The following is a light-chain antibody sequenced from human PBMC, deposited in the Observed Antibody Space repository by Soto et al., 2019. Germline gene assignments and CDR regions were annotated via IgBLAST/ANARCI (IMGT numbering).Light chain of an antibody. V-gene: IGKV3-20*01. CDR1: QRVSRR. CDR2: GAS. J-gene: IGKJ1*01. CDR3: QQYGGSPRT. Sequence: EIVLTQSPGTLSLSPGGRATLSCRASQRVSRRLAWYQHRPGQSPRLLISGASMRASGIPDRFSGSGSGTDFTLTITRLEPEDFAVYYCQQYGGSPRTFGQGTKVDIK.